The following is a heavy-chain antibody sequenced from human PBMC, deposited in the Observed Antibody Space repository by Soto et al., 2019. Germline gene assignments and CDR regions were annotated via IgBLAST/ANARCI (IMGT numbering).Heavy chain of an antibody. CDR3: ARVQLRTHYYYGMDV. Sequence: QVQLVESGGGVVQPGRSLRLSCAASGFTFSSYGMHWVRQAPGKGLEWVAVIWYDGSNKYYADSVKGRFTISRDNSKNTLYLQMNSLRAEDTAVYYCARVQLRTHYYYGMDVWGQGTTVTVSS. V-gene: IGHV3-33*01. CDR2: IWYDGSNK. J-gene: IGHJ6*02. CDR1: GFTFSSYG. D-gene: IGHD2-2*01.